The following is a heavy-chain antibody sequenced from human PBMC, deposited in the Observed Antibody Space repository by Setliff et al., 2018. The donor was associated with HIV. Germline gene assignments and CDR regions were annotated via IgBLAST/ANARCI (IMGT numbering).Heavy chain of an antibody. Sequence: ASVKVSCKVSGYSLTELSMHWVRQAPGKGLEWMGGFDPDDGETVYAQKFQGRVTMTRDTSTSTIYMELRSLRSEDTAVYYCARAYYDSVWGSHRYRFYYFDYWGQGSLVTVSS. V-gene: IGHV1-24*01. CDR2: FDPDDGET. D-gene: IGHD3-16*02. CDR1: GYSLTELS. CDR3: ARAYYDSVWGSHRYRFYYFDY. J-gene: IGHJ4*02.